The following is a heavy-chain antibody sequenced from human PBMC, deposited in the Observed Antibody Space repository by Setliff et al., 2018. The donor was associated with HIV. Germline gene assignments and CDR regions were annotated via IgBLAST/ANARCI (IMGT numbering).Heavy chain of an antibody. J-gene: IGHJ4*02. CDR2: IYHTGRT. CDR3: ARFMNGDYDGTTYVYYLDY. V-gene: IGHV4-39*07. D-gene: IGHD1-7*01. Sequence: PSETLSLTCSVSGGSIDNNKYYWTWIRQPPGKGLEWTGSIYHTGRTYYNRSLESRLTISIDTSKNQFSLKLNSVTAADTAVYYCARFMNGDYDGTTYVYYLDYWGQGTLVTVSS. CDR1: GGSIDNNKYY.